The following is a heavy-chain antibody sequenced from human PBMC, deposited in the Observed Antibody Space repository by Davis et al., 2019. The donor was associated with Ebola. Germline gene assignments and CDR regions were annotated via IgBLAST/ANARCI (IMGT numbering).Heavy chain of an antibody. CDR1: GYTFTSYY. D-gene: IGHD3-10*01. J-gene: IGHJ4*02. CDR2: INPSGGST. CDR3: ARDSEYYGSGTTIGGC. Sequence: ASVKVSCKASGYTFTSYYMHWVRQAPGQGLEWMGIINPSGGSTSYAQKFQGRVTMTRDTSTSTVYMELSSLRSEDTAVYYCARDSEYYGSGTTIGGCWGQGTLVTVSS. V-gene: IGHV1-46*01.